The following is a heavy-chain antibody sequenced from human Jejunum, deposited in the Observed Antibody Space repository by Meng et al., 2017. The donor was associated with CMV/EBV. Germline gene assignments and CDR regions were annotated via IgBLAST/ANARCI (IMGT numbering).Heavy chain of an antibody. V-gene: IGHV1-8*01. CDR1: VYTFSNHG. Sequence: KASVYTFSNHGINCVRQAPRQGLEWMGWMNSYSGNTGYAQKFQGRVTLTRDSSISTAYMELSNLRFEDTAVYYCTRGSGSGGRDWFDPWGQGTLVTVSS. D-gene: IGHD3-3*01. J-gene: IGHJ5*02. CDR3: TRGSGSGGRDWFDP. CDR2: MNSYSGNT.